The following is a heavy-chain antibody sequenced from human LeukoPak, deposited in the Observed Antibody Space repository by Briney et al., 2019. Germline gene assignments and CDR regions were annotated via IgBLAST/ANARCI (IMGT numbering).Heavy chain of an antibody. J-gene: IGHJ3*02. CDR2: IYSGGST. Sequence: GGSLRLSCAASGFIVSSNYMSWVRQAPGKGLEWVSVIYSGGSTYYADSVKGRFTISRDNSKNTLYLQMNSLRAEDTAVYYCARASSGWYPNAFDIWGQGTMVTVSS. D-gene: IGHD6-19*01. CDR3: ARASSGWYPNAFDI. V-gene: IGHV3-53*01. CDR1: GFIVSSNY.